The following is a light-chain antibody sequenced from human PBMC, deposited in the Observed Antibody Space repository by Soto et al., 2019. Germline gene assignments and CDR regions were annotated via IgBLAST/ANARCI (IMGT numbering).Light chain of an antibody. Sequence: QSALTQPASVSGSPGQSITISCSGTSSDIGAYNYVSSHQQHPGKVPKIMIYDVSSRPSGVSNRFSGSKSGNTASLTISGLQAEDEADYYCSSYTTDNTHVFGGGTKVTVL. V-gene: IGLV2-14*01. CDR2: DVS. CDR1: SSDIGAYNY. J-gene: IGLJ1*01. CDR3: SSYTTDNTHV.